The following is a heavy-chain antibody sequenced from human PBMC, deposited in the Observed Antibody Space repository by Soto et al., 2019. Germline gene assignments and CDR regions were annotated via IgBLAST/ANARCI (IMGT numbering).Heavy chain of an antibody. CDR1: GFTFSSYS. Sequence: PVGSLRXSWTASGFTFSSYSMNWVRQTPGKGLEWVSSISSSSSYIYYADSVKGRFTISRDNAKNSLYLQMNSLRAEDTAVYYCARDQLYYNDISGRPLNAFDVWGQGTMVTVSS. V-gene: IGHV3-21*01. CDR2: ISSSSSYI. D-gene: IGHD3-22*01. J-gene: IGHJ3*01. CDR3: ARDQLYYNDISGRPLNAFDV.